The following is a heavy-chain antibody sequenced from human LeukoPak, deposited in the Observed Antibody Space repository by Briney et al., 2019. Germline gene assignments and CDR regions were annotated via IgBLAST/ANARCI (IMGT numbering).Heavy chain of an antibody. Sequence: GGSLRLSCAASGFTFSSYAMSWVRQAPGEGLEWVSAISGSGGSTYYADSVKGRFTISRDNSKNTLYLQMNSLRAEDTAVYYCAKDFAMVTDYYYYYMDVWGKGTTVTVSS. CDR3: AKDFAMVTDYYYYYMDV. CDR2: ISGSGGST. V-gene: IGHV3-23*01. J-gene: IGHJ6*03. D-gene: IGHD5-18*01. CDR1: GFTFSSYA.